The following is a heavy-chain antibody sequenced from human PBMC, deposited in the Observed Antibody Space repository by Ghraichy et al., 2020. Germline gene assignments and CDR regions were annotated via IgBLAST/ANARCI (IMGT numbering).Heavy chain of an antibody. CDR1: GFTFSNHD. CDR2: ISASSSSI. Sequence: GGSLRLSCAASGFTFSNHDMTWVRQVSGKGLEWVSYISASSSSIYYADSVEGRFTSSRDNANNLMYLQMNTLRAEDTAVYYCASLEWGPNYWGQGTLVTVSS. D-gene: IGHD3-3*01. CDR3: ASLEWGPNY. J-gene: IGHJ4*02. V-gene: IGHV3-48*01.